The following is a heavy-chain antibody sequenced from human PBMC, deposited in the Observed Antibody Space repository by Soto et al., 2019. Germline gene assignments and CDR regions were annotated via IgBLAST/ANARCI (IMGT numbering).Heavy chain of an antibody. CDR2: IKQDGSEK. CDR3: ARELGGDPDAFDI. V-gene: IGHV3-7*01. Sequence: EVQLVESGGGLVQPGGSLRLSCAASGFTFSSYWMSWVRQAPGKGLEWVANIKQDGSEKYYVDSVKGRFTISRDNAKNSLYLQMNSLRAEDTAVYYCARELGGDPDAFDIWGQGTMVTVSS. D-gene: IGHD4-17*01. CDR1: GFTFSSYW. J-gene: IGHJ3*02.